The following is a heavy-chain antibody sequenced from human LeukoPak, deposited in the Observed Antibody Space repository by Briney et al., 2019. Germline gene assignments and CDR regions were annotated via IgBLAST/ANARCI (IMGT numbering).Heavy chain of an antibody. Sequence: GGSLRLSWAASGFTFSSYAMSWVRQAPGKGLEWVSAISGSGGSTYYADSVKGRFTISRDNSKNTLYLQMNSLRAEDTAVYYCAASEGTIVGANFDYWGQGTLVTVSS. CDR2: ISGSGGST. V-gene: IGHV3-23*01. CDR1: GFTFSSYA. J-gene: IGHJ4*02. CDR3: AASEGTIVGANFDY. D-gene: IGHD1-26*01.